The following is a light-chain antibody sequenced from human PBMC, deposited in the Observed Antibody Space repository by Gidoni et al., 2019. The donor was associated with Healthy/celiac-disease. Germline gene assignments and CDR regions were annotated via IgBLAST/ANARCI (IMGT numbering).Light chain of an antibody. J-gene: IGKJ2*01. CDR2: AAS. CDR3: QQSYSTPQT. Sequence: DIPMTQSPSSLSASVGDRVTITCRASQSIRSYLNWYQQKPGKAPKLLIYAASSLQSGGPSRFSGSGFGTDFTITISSLQPEDFETYYCQQSYSTPQTFGQGTKLEIK. CDR1: QSIRSY. V-gene: IGKV1-39*01.